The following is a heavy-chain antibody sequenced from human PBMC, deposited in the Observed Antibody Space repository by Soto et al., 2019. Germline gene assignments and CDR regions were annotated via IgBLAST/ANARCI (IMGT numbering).Heavy chain of an antibody. J-gene: IGHJ6*02. Sequence: PGESLKISCKGSGYSFTSYWIGWVRQMPGKGLEWMGIIYPGDSDTRYSPSFQGQVTISADKSISTAYLQWSSLKASDTAMYYCARRGDCSSTSCPNRLYYYYGMAVWGQGTTVTVSS. CDR2: IYPGDSDT. V-gene: IGHV5-51*01. CDR3: ARRGDCSSTSCPNRLYYYYGMAV. CDR1: GYSFTSYW. D-gene: IGHD2-2*01.